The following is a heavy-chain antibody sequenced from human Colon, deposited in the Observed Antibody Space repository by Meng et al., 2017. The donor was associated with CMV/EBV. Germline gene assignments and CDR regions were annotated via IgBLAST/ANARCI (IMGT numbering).Heavy chain of an antibody. J-gene: IGHJ4*02. D-gene: IGHD3-10*01. CDR2: IYYSGDT. CDR1: GDTITRGDFY. V-gene: IGHV4-30-4*01. Sequence: QLEETGPGLVKPSGTLSLTCSVSGDTITRGDFYWSWIRQPPGKGLEWIGHIYYSGDTYYSPSLKSRLTISVDTSKNQFSLKLSSVTAADTAVYYCARGLYGSGRHQIDYWGQGTLVTVSS. CDR3: ARGLYGSGRHQIDY.